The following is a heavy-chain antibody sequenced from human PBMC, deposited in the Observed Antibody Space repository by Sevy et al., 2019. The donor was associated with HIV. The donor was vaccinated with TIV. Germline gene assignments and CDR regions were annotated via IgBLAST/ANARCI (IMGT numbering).Heavy chain of an antibody. CDR3: ARRRHPGDSNYGLDS. V-gene: IGHV2-70*01. J-gene: IGHJ4*02. CDR2: IDWDDDK. CDR1: GFSLSTSGMC. Sequence: SGPTLVKPTQTLTLTCTFSGFSLSTSGMCVSWIRQPPGKALEWLALIDWDDDKYYSTSLKTRLTISKASSKNQVVLTMTNMDPVDTATYYCARRRHPGDSNYGLDSWGQGTLVTVSS. D-gene: IGHD4-4*01.